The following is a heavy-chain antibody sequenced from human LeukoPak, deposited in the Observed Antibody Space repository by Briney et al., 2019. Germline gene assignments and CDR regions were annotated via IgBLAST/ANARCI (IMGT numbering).Heavy chain of an antibody. CDR1: GYTFTSYD. CDR3: AREDCSGGSCYHDY. D-gene: IGHD2-15*01. CDR2: MNPNSGNT. J-gene: IGHJ4*02. V-gene: IGHV1-8*01. Sequence: ASVKVSCKASGYTFTSYDINWVRQATGQGLEWMGWMNPNSGNTGYAQKFQGRVTMTRNTSISTAYMELSSLRSEDTAMYYCAREDCSGGSCYHDYWGQGTLVTVSS.